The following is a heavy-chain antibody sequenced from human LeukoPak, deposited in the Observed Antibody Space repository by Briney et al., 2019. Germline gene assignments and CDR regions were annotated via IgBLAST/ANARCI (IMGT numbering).Heavy chain of an antibody. V-gene: IGHV1-69*13. CDR3: ASYYDSSGYSSRSYYFDY. CDR1: GGTFSSYA. CDR2: IIPIFGTA. J-gene: IGHJ4*02. Sequence: SVKVSCKASGGTFSSYAISWVRRAPGQGLEWMGGIIPIFGTANYAQKFQGRVTITADESTSTAYMELSSLRSEDTAVYYCASYYDSSGYSSRSYYFDYWGQGTLVTVSS. D-gene: IGHD3-22*01.